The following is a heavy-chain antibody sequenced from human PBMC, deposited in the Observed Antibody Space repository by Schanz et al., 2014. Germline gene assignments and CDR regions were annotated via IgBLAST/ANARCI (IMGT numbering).Heavy chain of an antibody. D-gene: IGHD5-18*01. CDR1: GFTFSSYG. V-gene: IGHV3-33*01. CDR2: IWYDENNK. Sequence: QAQLVESGGGVVQFGRSLRLSCVASGFTFSSYGMHWVRQAPGKGLEWVAVIWYDENNKYYADSVKGRFTMSRDNSKNTFYLQRNRRRAEDAAVYCGARANYSRKISLEYWGRGTLVTVSS. J-gene: IGHJ4*02. CDR3: ARANYSRKISLEY.